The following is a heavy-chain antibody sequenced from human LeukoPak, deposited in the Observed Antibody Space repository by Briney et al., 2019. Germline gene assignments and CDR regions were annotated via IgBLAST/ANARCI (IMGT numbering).Heavy chain of an antibody. Sequence: PGGSLRLSCAASGFTFSSYEMSWVRQAPGKGLEWVSYIIGSGSTIYIADSVMGRFTISRDNAKNSLYLQMNSLRAEDTAVYYCARDNVATTLDYWGQGTLVTVSS. V-gene: IGHV3-48*03. CDR1: GFTFSSYE. J-gene: IGHJ4*02. D-gene: IGHD5-24*01. CDR3: ARDNVATTLDY. CDR2: IIGSGSTI.